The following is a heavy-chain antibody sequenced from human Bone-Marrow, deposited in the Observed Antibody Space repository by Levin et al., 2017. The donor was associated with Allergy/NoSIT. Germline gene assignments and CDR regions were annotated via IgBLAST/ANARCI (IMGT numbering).Heavy chain of an antibody. Sequence: SETLSLTCTVSGGSISSYYWSWIRQPAGKGLEWIGRIYTSGSTNYNPSLKSRVTMSVDTSKNQFSLKLSSVTAADTAVYYCARAGRRGYCSSTSCYDFDYWGQGTLVTVSS. CDR3: ARAGRRGYCSSTSCYDFDY. CDR2: IYTSGST. D-gene: IGHD2-2*01. CDR1: GGSISSYY. J-gene: IGHJ4*02. V-gene: IGHV4-4*07.